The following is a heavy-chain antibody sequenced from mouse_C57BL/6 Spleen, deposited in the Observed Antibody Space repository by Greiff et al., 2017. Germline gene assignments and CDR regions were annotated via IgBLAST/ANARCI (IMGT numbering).Heavy chain of an antibody. J-gene: IGHJ1*03. V-gene: IGHV1-61*01. CDR1: GYTFTSYW. Sequence: VQLQQSGAELVRPGSSVKLSCKASGYTFTSYWMDWVKQRPGQGLEWIGNIYPSDSETHYNQKFKDKATLTVDKSSSTAYMQLSSLTSEDSAVYYCARSLGGGYFDVWGTGTTVTVSS. D-gene: IGHD4-1*01. CDR3: ARSLGGGYFDV. CDR2: IYPSDSET.